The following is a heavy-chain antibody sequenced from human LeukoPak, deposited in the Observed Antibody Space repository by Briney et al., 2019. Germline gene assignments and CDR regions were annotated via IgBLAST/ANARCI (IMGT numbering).Heavy chain of an antibody. D-gene: IGHD2-15*01. Sequence: GGSPRLSCAASGFTFSSDIMNCVREAPGKGLEWVSSISSGSSYLYYADSVKGRFTISRDNAKSSLFLQMNSLRAEDTAVYYCARDEANCSGGSCADYWGQGTLVTVSS. J-gene: IGHJ4*02. V-gene: IGHV3-21*01. CDR1: GFTFSSDI. CDR2: ISSGSSYL. CDR3: ARDEANCSGGSCADY.